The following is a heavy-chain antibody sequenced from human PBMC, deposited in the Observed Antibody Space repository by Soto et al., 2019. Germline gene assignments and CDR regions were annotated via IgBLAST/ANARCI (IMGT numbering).Heavy chain of an antibody. D-gene: IGHD1-26*01. J-gene: IGHJ4*02. CDR2: IGPESGAT. V-gene: IGHV1-2*02. CDR3: GRGRSGQIVVFY. Sequence: ASLKVSCKASGYTFTGHYIHWVRQAPEQGPEWMGEIGPESGATRYAQRFQGRVTMTRDMSITTVYMELNNLSPDDTAVYYCGRGRSGQIVVFYWGQGTPVTVSS. CDR1: GYTFTGHY.